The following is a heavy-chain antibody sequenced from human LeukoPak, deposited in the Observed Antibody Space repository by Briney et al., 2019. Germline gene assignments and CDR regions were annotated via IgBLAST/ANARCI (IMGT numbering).Heavy chain of an antibody. J-gene: IGHJ4*02. CDR2: ISGSGGST. CDR1: GFTFSSYA. Sequence: PGGSLRLSCAASGFTFSSYAMSWVRQAPGKGLEWVSAISGSGGSTYYADFVKGRFTISRDNSKNTLYLQMNSLRAEDTAVYYCASRSYWAYYFDYWGQGTLVTVSS. CDR3: ASRSYWAYYFDY. V-gene: IGHV3-23*01. D-gene: IGHD1-26*01.